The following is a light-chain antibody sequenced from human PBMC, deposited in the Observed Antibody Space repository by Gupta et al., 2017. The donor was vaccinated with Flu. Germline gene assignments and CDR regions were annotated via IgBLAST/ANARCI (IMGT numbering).Light chain of an antibody. V-gene: IGKV1-39*01. CDR3: LQSDSNPRT. CDR2: AVS. CDR1: QSINTY. Sequence: PSSLSASVGDRVTITCRASQSINTYLNWYQQKPGKAPNLLIYAVSTLLSGVPSRFTGSGSGTDFTLSISRLHPEDVATYYCLQSDSNPRTFGQGTKVEI. J-gene: IGKJ1*01.